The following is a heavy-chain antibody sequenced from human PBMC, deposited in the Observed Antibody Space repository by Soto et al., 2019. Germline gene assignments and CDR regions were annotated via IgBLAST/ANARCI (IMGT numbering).Heavy chain of an antibody. D-gene: IGHD6-19*01. V-gene: IGHV3-53*05. CDR1: GLTVSSSY. J-gene: IGHJ4*02. CDR3: AKDRVSEHSSGWPQGH. Sequence: GGSLRLSCAASGLTVSSSYMSWVRQAPGKGLQWVSVIYSAGSTYYANSVKGRFTISGDISTNMVDLQMNSLRAEDTAVYYCAKDRVSEHSSGWPQGHWGQGTLVTVSS. CDR2: IYSAGST.